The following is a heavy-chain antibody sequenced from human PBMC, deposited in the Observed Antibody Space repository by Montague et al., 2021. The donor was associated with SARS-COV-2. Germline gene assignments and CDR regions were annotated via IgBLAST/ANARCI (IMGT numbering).Heavy chain of an antibody. CDR2: ISYDGSNK. D-gene: IGHD1-1*01. CDR1: GFTFSSYA. CDR3: ARAKGGSYYSGMDV. Sequence: SLRLSCAASGFTFSSYAMHWVRQAPGKGLEWVAVISYDGSNKYYADSVKGRFTISSDNSKNTLYLQMNSLRAEDTAVYYCARAKGGSYYSGMDVWGQGTTVTVSS. J-gene: IGHJ6*02. V-gene: IGHV3-30-3*01.